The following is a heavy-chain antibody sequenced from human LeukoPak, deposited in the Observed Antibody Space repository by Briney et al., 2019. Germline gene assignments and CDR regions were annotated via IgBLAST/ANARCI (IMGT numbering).Heavy chain of an antibody. V-gene: IGHV1-46*01. CDR3: ASSVGATEDFDY. Sequence: ASVKVSCKASGYTFTSYDINWVRQAPGQGLEWMGIINPSGGSTSYAQKFQGRVTMTRDTSTSTVYMELSSLRSEDTAVYYCASSVGATEDFDYWGQGTLVTVSS. J-gene: IGHJ4*02. D-gene: IGHD1-26*01. CDR1: GYTFTSYD. CDR2: INPSGGST.